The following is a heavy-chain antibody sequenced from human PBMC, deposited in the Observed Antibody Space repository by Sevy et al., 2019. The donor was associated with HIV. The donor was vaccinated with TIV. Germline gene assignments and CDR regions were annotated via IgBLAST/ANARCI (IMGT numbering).Heavy chain of an antibody. CDR1: GFTFSSYT. Sequence: GGSLRLSCAASGFTFSSYTMHWVRQAPDKGLEWVAVISYDGSNKYYADSVKGRLTISRENSNNTLYVQMNSLRAEDTAVYYCARGAYSSSWYRLENWGQGTQVTVSS. D-gene: IGHD6-13*01. J-gene: IGHJ4*02. CDR3: ARGAYSSSWYRLEN. CDR2: ISYDGSNK. V-gene: IGHV3-30-3*01.